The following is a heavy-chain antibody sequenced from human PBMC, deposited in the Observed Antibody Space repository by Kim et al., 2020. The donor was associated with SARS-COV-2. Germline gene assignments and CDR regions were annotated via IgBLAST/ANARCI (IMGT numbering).Heavy chain of an antibody. J-gene: IGHJ4*02. CDR2: ISGDGSST. CDR1: GFTFSSYW. CDR3: ARGDGTKGNDY. V-gene: IGHV3-74*01. D-gene: IGHD1-26*01. Sequence: GGSLRLSCAASGFTFSSYWMHWVRQAPGKGLVWVSSISGDGSSTNYADSVKGRFTNSRDSATNTLYLQMNSLRGEDTAVYYCARGDGTKGNDYWCQGTLAT.